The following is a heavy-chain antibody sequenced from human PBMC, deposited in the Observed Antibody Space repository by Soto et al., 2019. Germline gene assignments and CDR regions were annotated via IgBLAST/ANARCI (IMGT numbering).Heavy chain of an antibody. CDR3: AKDGHYDFWSGYSTYYYYYYGMDV. Sequence: GPLRLSCAASVFTFSSYAMSWVRQAPWMGLELFSAISGSGGITYYADSVKGRFTISRDNSNNTLYLQSNSLRAEDTAVYYCAKDGHYDFWSGYSTYYYYYYGMDVWGQGTTVTVSS. CDR2: ISGSGGIT. CDR1: VFTFSSYA. D-gene: IGHD3-3*01. J-gene: IGHJ6*02. V-gene: IGHV3-23*01.